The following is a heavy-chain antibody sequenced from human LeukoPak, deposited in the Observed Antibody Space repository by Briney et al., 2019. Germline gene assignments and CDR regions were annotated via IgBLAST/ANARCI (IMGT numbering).Heavy chain of an antibody. Sequence: GGSLRLSCAASGFTVSSNYMSWVRQAPGKGLEWVSVIYSGGSTTYADSVKGRFTISRDNAKNMLYLQMSSLRAEDTAVYYCARDLSNWNEAGGTCWGQGTLVTVSS. CDR3: ARDLSNWNEAGGTC. D-gene: IGHD1-20*01. V-gene: IGHV3-66*01. CDR2: IYSGGST. J-gene: IGHJ4*02. CDR1: GFTVSSNY.